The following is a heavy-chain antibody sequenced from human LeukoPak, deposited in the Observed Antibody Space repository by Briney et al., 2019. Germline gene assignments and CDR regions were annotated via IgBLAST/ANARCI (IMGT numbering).Heavy chain of an antibody. Sequence: SQTLSLTCAISGDSVSSNSVTWNWIRQSPSRGLEWLGRTYYTSKWYNDLAVSVKSRITMNPDTSKNHFSLQLKSVTPEDTAVYYCARVSSPWSPRDAFDIWGQGTMVTVSS. CDR3: ARVSSPWSPRDAFDI. J-gene: IGHJ3*02. D-gene: IGHD1-26*01. V-gene: IGHV6-1*01. CDR1: GDSVSSNSVT. CDR2: TYYTSKWYN.